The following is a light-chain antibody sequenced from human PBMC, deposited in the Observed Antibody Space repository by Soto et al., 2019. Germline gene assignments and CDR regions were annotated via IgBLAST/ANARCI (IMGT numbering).Light chain of an antibody. V-gene: IGKV1-39*01. Sequence: DIQMTQSPSSLSAYVGDRVTITCRAGQSICNYLNWYHQKPGKAPKLLIYSASSLQSGVPSRFSGSGSGTDFTLTISSLQPEDFATYYCQQSYSTPWTFGQGTKVEIK. CDR2: SAS. CDR3: QQSYSTPWT. CDR1: QSICNY. J-gene: IGKJ1*01.